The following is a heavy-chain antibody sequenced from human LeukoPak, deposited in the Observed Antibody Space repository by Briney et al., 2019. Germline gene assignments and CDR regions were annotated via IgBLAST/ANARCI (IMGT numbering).Heavy chain of an antibody. D-gene: IGHD2-21*02. CDR3: ARSPHGDDF. CDR1: GYIFTDYW. Sequence: GESLKISCKGSGYIFTDYWISWLRQMPGKGLEWMGMIYPDDSDTRYSPSFQGQVTISVDKSIRTAYLQWSTLKASDTAMYYCARSPHGDDFWGQGTLVTVSS. CDR2: IYPDDSDT. J-gene: IGHJ4*02. V-gene: IGHV5-51*01.